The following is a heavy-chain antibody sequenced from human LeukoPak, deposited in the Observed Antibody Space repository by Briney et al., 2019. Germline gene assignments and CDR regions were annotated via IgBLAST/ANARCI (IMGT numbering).Heavy chain of an antibody. J-gene: IGHJ4*02. CDR2: ISSSSSYI. D-gene: IGHD3-10*01. CDR1: GFTFSSYN. CDR3: ARGMYYYGSGSSFDN. Sequence: GGSLRLSCAASGFTFSSYNMNWVRQAPGKGLEWVSSISSSSSYIYYADSVKGRFTISRDNAKNSLYLQMNSLRAEDTAVHYCARGMYYYGSGSSFDNWGQGTLVTVSS. V-gene: IGHV3-21*01.